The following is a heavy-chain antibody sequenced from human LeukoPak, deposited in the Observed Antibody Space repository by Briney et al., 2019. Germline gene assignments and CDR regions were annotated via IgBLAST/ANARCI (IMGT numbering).Heavy chain of an antibody. CDR2: ISPFNGKT. J-gene: IGHJ4*02. Sequence: GASVKVSCKASGYTFITSGITWVRQAPGHGLKWMGWISPFNGKTRFAEEFQDRLTMTTDTPTRTAYMVLRSLRSDDTAVYYCVRDRDATPDDVRDYWGQGTLVTVPS. CDR1: GYTFITSG. D-gene: IGHD2-21*02. V-gene: IGHV1-18*01. CDR3: VRDRDATPDDVRDY.